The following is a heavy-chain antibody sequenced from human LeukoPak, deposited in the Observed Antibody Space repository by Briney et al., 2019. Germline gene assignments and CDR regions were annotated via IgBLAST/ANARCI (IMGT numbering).Heavy chain of an antibody. CDR2: IYYSGST. V-gene: IGHV4-59*11. CDR1: GGSISSHY. CDR3: AREPTNDDFWSGYYGYMDA. Sequence: KPSETLSLTCTVSGGSISSHYWSWIRQPPGKGLEWIGYIYYSGSTNYNPSLKSRVTISVDTSKNQFSLKPSSVTAADTAVYYCAREPTNDDFWSGYYGYMDAWGKGTTVTVSS. D-gene: IGHD3-3*01. J-gene: IGHJ6*03.